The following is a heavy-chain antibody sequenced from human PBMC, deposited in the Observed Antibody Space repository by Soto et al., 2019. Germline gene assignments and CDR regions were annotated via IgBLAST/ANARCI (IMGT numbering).Heavy chain of an antibody. CDR3: ARDKLERGGAAFDI. V-gene: IGHV3-21*01. CDR1: GLTFSSYS. D-gene: IGHD1-1*01. Sequence: PVGSLRHSCAASGLTFSSYSMNWLRQATGKGLEWVSSISSSSSYMYYADSVKGRFTISRDNAKNSLCLQMNSLRAEDTAVYSCARDKLERGGAAFDIWGQGTVDTVSS. J-gene: IGHJ3*02. CDR2: ISSSSSYM.